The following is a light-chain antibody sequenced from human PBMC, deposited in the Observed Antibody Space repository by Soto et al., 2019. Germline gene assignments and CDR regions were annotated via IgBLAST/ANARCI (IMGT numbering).Light chain of an antibody. CDR2: EVS. CDR3: CSYTTTGTLV. CDR1: SSDVGAYDQ. J-gene: IGLJ1*01. Sequence: QSALTQPASVSGSPGQSITISCTGTSSDVGAYDQVSWYQQRPGKVPQLILYEVSNRPSGLSNRFSASKSGNTASLTISGLPAEDEADYYCCSYTTTGTLVFGTGTKLTVL. V-gene: IGLV2-14*01.